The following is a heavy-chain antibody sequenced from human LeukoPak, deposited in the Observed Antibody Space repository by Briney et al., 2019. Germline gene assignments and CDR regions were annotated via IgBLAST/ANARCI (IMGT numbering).Heavy chain of an antibody. V-gene: IGHV3-73*01. D-gene: IGHD2-2*02. CDR2: IRSKADNDAT. CDR1: GFTFSGSV. Sequence: GGSLRLSCAASGFTFSGSVLLWVRQASGRGLEWVGRIRSKADNDATAYAASVKGRFTISRDDSRNTAYLQMNSLKTEDTAVYYCTREYCSSTSCYNYWGQGTLVTVSS. CDR3: TREYCSSTSCYNY. J-gene: IGHJ4*02.